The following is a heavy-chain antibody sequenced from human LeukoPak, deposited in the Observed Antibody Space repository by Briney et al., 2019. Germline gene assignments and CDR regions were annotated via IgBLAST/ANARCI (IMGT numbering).Heavy chain of an antibody. CDR3: AKDVSWNWFDP. CDR2: ISSSGSTI. CDR1: GFTFSSYE. V-gene: IGHV3-48*03. Sequence: PGGSLRLSCAASGFTFSSYEMNWVRQAPGEGREWVSYISSSGSTIYYADSVKGRFTISRDNAKNTLYLQMNTLRAEDTAVYYCAKDVSWNWFDPWGQGTLVTVSS. D-gene: IGHD2-15*01. J-gene: IGHJ5*02.